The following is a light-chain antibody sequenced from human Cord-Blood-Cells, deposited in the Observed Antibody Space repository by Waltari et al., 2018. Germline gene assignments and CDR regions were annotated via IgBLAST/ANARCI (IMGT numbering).Light chain of an antibody. CDR2: AAA. V-gene: IGKV1-39*01. J-gene: IGKJ4*01. CDR3: QQSYSTPLT. Sequence: DIQMTQSPSSLSASVGERVTITCRARQSISSYLDRYKQKPGQSPNLLIYAAASLQSGVPSRLSRSGSVTDFTLNIRSLHPEDFATYYSQQSYSTPLTFGGGTKVEIK. CDR1: QSISSY.